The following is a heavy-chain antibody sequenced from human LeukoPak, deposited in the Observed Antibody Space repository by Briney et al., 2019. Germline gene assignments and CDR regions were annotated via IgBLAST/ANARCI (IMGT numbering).Heavy chain of an antibody. CDR3: ARVRGRGNYYVDV. CDR2: IYTSGST. D-gene: IGHD3-10*01. V-gene: IGHV4-61*02. CDR1: GGSISSGSYY. Sequence: SQTLSLTCTVSGGSISSGSYYWSWIRQPAGKGLEWIGRIYTSGSTNYNPSLKSRVTISVDTSKNQFSLKLSSVTAADTAVYYCARVRGRGNYYVDVWGKGTTVTISS. J-gene: IGHJ6*03.